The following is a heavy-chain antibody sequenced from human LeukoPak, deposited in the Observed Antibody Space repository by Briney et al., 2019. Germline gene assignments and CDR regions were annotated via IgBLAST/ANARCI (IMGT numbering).Heavy chain of an antibody. V-gene: IGHV4-59*12. CDR1: GGSISSYY. D-gene: IGHD5-12*01. CDR2: IYYRGNT. Sequence: SETLSLTCTVSGGSISSYYWSWIRQPPGKGLEWIGYIYYRGNTNYHPSLESRVTISVDTSKNQFSLKLSSVTAADTAVYYCVREEGAGYSGSNWGQGTLVTVSS. J-gene: IGHJ4*02. CDR3: VREEGAGYSGSN.